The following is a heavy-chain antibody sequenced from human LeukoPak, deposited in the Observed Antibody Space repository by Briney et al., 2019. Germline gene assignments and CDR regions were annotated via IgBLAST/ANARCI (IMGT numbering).Heavy chain of an antibody. Sequence: PGGSLRLSCAASGFTFSSYWMSWVRQAPGKGLEWVAVISYDGSNKYYADSVKGRFTISRDNSKNTLYLQMNSLRAEDTAVYYCAKERVPYYYDSSGPFDYWGQGTLVTVSS. CDR1: GFTFSSYW. D-gene: IGHD3-22*01. V-gene: IGHV3-30*18. CDR2: ISYDGSNK. J-gene: IGHJ4*02. CDR3: AKERVPYYYDSSGPFDY.